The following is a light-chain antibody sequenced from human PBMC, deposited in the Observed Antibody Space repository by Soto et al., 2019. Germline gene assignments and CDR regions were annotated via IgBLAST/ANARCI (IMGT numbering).Light chain of an antibody. CDR2: DVS. J-gene: IGLJ3*02. CDR1: SSDVGSYNL. CDR3: SSYTSRNTLVV. V-gene: IGLV2-14*02. Sequence: QSALTQPASVSGSPGQSFSISCTGTSSDVGSYNLVSWYQQHPGKAPKLMIYDVSYRPSGVSDRFSGSKSGNTASLTISGLHAEDAADYYCSSYTSRNTLVVFGGGTKVTVL.